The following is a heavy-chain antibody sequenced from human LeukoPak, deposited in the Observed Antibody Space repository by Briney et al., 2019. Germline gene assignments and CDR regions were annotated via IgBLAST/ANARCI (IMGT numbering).Heavy chain of an antibody. Sequence: PSETLSLTCTVSGGSISTYYWSWIRQPPGKGLEYIAYVYNSGSTNYNPSLKSRLTISVDTSKNQFSLKLTSVTAADTAVYYCARQVHGAAGRFDTWGQGTLVTVAS. J-gene: IGHJ5*02. CDR3: ARQVHGAAGRFDT. CDR1: GGSISTYY. CDR2: VYNSGST. D-gene: IGHD6-13*01. V-gene: IGHV4-59*08.